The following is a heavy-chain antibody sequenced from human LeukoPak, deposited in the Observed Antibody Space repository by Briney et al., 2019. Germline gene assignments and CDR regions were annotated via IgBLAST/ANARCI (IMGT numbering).Heavy chain of an antibody. V-gene: IGHV4-4*02. Sequence: SETLSLTCGVSGGSISSTNWWSWVRQPPGQGLEWIGEISLSGVTNYNPSLKSRVTMSLDRSKNHLSLTLTSVTAADTAVYYCTRSLGVVIHGGMDVWGRGTTVTVSS. D-gene: IGHD3-3*01. CDR2: ISLSGVT. CDR3: TRSLGVVIHGGMDV. CDR1: GGSISSTNW. J-gene: IGHJ6*02.